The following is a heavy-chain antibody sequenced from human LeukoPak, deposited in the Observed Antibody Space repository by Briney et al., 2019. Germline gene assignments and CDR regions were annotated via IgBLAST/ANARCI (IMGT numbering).Heavy chain of an antibody. D-gene: IGHD6-13*01. Sequence: SEALSLTCTVCGGSISSGVDCLSWIRQPPGNGLEWIGHVYYNGGTNDTASIKSLFTKAVVTSKNQFSLSLGSVTGADTAVYYCARQGRYMAAANTPNFDYWGQGILVAVSS. V-gene: IGHV4-61*08. J-gene: IGHJ4*02. CDR1: GGSISSGVDC. CDR3: ARQGRYMAAANTPNFDY. CDR2: VYYNGGT.